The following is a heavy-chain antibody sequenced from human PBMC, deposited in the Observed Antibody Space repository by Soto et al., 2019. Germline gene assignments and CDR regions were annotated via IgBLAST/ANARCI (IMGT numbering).Heavy chain of an antibody. CDR2: ISGNGGNT. J-gene: IGHJ5*02. Sequence: GGSLRLSCAASGFTFGDYAMTWVRQAPGKGLEWVAGISGNGGNTYYADSVKGRFTISRDNSKNTLYLQMNSRSAEDTAVYYCAKERQFYDFWTDLSMFDARGQGTLVT. CDR1: GFTFGDYA. CDR3: AKERQFYDFWTDLSMFDA. V-gene: IGHV3-23*01. D-gene: IGHD3-3*01.